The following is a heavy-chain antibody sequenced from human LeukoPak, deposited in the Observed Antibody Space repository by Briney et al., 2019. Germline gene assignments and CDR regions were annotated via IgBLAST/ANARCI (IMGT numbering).Heavy chain of an antibody. V-gene: IGHV3-21*01. CDR3: AKPVEPDSQTRLDP. D-gene: IGHD1-14*01. Sequence: PGGSLRLSCAASGFTFSSYSMNWVRQAPGKGLEWVSSISSSSSYIYYADSVKGRFTISRDNAKNSLYLQMNSLRAEDTAVYYCAKPVEPDSQTRLDPWGQGTLVTVSS. CDR2: ISSSSSYI. CDR1: GFTFSSYS. J-gene: IGHJ5*02.